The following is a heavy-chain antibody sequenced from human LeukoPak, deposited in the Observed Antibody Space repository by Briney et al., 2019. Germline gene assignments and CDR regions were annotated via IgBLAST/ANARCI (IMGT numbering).Heavy chain of an antibody. CDR1: EFTFSSYG. Sequence: QAGGSLRLSCAASEFTFSSYGMSWVRQAPGKGLEWVSAISGSGGSTYYADSVKGRFTISRDNSKNTLYLQMNSLRAEDTAVYYCAKDFVGRQLNHFDYWGQGTLVTVSS. CDR2: ISGSGGST. CDR3: AKDFVGRQLNHFDY. V-gene: IGHV3-23*01. D-gene: IGHD1-1*01. J-gene: IGHJ4*02.